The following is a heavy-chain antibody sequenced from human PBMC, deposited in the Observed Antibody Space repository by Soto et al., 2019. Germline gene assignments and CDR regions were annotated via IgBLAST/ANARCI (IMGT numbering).Heavy chain of an antibody. CDR2: MNPNSGNT. J-gene: IGHJ4*02. Sequence: QVQLVQSGAEVMKPGASVRVSCKASGYTFTSYDINWVRQATGQGLEWMGWMNPNSGNTGSAQKFQGRVTMTRNTSRRTAYMELSSLGSEDTAVYYCARGRGYCSGGSCPYYFDYWGQGTLVTVSS. D-gene: IGHD2-15*01. V-gene: IGHV1-8*01. CDR3: ARGRGYCSGGSCPYYFDY. CDR1: GYTFTSYD.